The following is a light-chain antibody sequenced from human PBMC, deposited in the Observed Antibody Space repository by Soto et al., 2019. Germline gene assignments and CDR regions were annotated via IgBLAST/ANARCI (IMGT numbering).Light chain of an antibody. Sequence: VLTQPPSVSGAPGQRVTISCTGSSSNIGAGYDVHWYQQLPGTAPKLLIYGNSNRPSGVPDRFSGSKSGTSASLAITELQAEDEADYYCQSYDSSLSGYVFGTGTKVTVL. V-gene: IGLV1-40*01. CDR3: QSYDSSLSGYV. CDR1: SSNIGAGYD. CDR2: GNS. J-gene: IGLJ1*01.